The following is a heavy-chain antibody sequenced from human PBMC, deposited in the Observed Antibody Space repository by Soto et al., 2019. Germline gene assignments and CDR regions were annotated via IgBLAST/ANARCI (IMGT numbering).Heavy chain of an antibody. Sequence: QVQLQESGPRLVSPSQTLSLTCTVSGGSISSAAYCWSWIRQPPDKGLEWIGHIYDGGTTYSSPSLKGRVTISADTSETQFSLKLNSGSAADTAVYYWARGQSGDKVDYWGQGIQVTVSS. J-gene: IGHJ4*02. CDR3: ARGQSGDKVDY. CDR1: GGSISSAAYC. D-gene: IGHD7-27*01. V-gene: IGHV4-30-4*01. CDR2: IYDGGTT.